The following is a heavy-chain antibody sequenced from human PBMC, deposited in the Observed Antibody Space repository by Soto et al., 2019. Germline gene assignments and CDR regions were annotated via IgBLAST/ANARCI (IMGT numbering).Heavy chain of an antibody. CDR3: ARDGQLWTNYWYFDL. D-gene: IGHD5-18*01. CDR1: GGSINSYY. CDR2: IYYSGSS. J-gene: IGHJ2*01. Sequence: QVQLQESGPGLVKPSETLSLTCTVSGGSINSYYWSWIRQPPGKGLDWIGYIYYSGSSSYNPSLKTRVTISVDTSKNQFSLRLSSVTAADTAVYYCARDGQLWTNYWYFDLWGRGTLVTVSS. V-gene: IGHV4-59*01.